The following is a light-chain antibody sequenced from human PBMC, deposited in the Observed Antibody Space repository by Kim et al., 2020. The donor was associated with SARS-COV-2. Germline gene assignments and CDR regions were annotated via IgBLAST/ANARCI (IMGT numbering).Light chain of an antibody. Sequence: RGKTGWVTCGGKNIGSKGVYCDQQDPGQAPVLVIYYDSDRPSGIPERFSGSNSGNTATLAISRVEAGDEADYYCQVWDSSSDQGVFGGGTQLTVL. V-gene: IGLV3-21*04. CDR2: YDS. CDR3: QVWDSSSDQGV. CDR1: NIGSKG. J-gene: IGLJ2*01.